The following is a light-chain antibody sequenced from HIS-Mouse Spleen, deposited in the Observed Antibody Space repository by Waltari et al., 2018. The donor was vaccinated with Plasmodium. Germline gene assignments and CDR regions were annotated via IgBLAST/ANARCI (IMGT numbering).Light chain of an antibody. Sequence: QSAPTPPPSASGSPGQSVPLSGPGTSSAIGCSNYVSCYQQHPGKAPNLIIYEVRKRPSGVPERFSGSKSGNTASLTVSVLQAEDEADYYCSSYAGSNNLVFGGGTKLTVL. CDR3: SSYAGSNNLV. J-gene: IGLJ2*01. CDR2: EVR. V-gene: IGLV2-8*01. CDR1: SSAIGCSNY.